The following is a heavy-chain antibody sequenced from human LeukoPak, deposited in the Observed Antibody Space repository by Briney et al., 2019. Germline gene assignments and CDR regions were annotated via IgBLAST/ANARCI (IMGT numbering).Heavy chain of an antibody. D-gene: IGHD5-12*01. CDR2: LYYSGST. J-gene: IGHJ4*02. CDR3: ARQAISGYDPPPFDS. V-gene: IGHV4-39*01. Sequence: PSETLSLTCTVSGGSISSSTYYWGWVRQPPGTGLEWIGNLYYSGSTYYNPSLKSRVTISVDTSKNQFSLKLSSVTAADTAVYYCARQAISGYDPPPFDSWGQGTLVTVSS. CDR1: GGSISSSTYY.